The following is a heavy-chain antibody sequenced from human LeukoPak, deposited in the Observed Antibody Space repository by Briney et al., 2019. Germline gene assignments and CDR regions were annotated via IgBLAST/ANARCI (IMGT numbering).Heavy chain of an antibody. J-gene: IGHJ5*02. V-gene: IGHV4-59*01. D-gene: IGHD3-3*01. CDR3: ARRGITIFGAFDP. CDR1: GDSISSYY. Sequence: SETLSLTCTVSGDSISSYYWSWIRQPPGKGLEWIGYIYYTGSTSFNPSLKSRVTISVDTSKNQLFLSLNSVTAADTAVYYCARRGITIFGAFDPWGQGTLVTVSS. CDR2: IYYTGST.